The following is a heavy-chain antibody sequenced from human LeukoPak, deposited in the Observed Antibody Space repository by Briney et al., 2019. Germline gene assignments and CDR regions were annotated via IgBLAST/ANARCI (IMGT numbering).Heavy chain of an antibody. CDR3: ARDGNYDSPYYYYYMDV. J-gene: IGHJ6*03. D-gene: IGHD3-22*01. CDR1: GYTFTGYY. V-gene: IGHV1-2*02. CDR2: INPNSGGT. Sequence: ASVKVSCKASGYTFTGYYMHSVRQAPGQGLEWMGWINPNSGGTNYAQKFQGRVTMTRDTSISTAYMELSRLRSDDTAVYYCARDGNYDSPYYYYYMDVWGKGTTVTVSS.